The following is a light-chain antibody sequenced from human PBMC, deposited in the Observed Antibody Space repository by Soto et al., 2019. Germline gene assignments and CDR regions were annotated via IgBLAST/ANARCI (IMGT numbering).Light chain of an antibody. CDR1: QRIGTN. Sequence: DIQMTQSPSSLSASIGDRVTLTCRASQRIGTNLNWYQQRPGKAPKLLIYVVSSLQSGVSSRFSGSGSGTDFTLSINSLQREDFATYYCQQTYSAPPLFGQGTKVEIK. CDR2: VVS. V-gene: IGKV1-39*01. J-gene: IGKJ1*01. CDR3: QQTYSAPPL.